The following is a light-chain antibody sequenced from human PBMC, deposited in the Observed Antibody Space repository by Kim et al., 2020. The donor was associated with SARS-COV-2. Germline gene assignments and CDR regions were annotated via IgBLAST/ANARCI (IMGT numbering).Light chain of an antibody. Sequence: LAPGGRATLSCRASKSVDSRSLAWYQQKPGQSPRLLMYGTSNRAAGIPDRFSGSGSGTDFSLIISRLEPEDFAVYYCQHYGGSLTFGGGTKVDIK. CDR2: GTS. CDR1: KSVDSRS. V-gene: IGKV3-20*01. J-gene: IGKJ4*01. CDR3: QHYGGSLT.